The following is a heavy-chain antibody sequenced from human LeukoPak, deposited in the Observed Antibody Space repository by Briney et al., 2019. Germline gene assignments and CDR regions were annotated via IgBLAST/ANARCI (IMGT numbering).Heavy chain of an antibody. CDR1: GFSVRKDA. D-gene: IGHD2/OR15-2a*01. CDR2: ISFDETKK. CDR3: ARMKVINGASLDY. J-gene: IGHJ4*02. V-gene: IGHV3-30*01. Sequence: GWSLRGSCAAAGFSVRKDAMDWVGQAPGNGLEWVAVISFDETKKYYADSVKGLFTISRDNSNNTLFLKMNSLKTEDTAVYFCARMKVINGASLDYWGQGSLVTVSS.